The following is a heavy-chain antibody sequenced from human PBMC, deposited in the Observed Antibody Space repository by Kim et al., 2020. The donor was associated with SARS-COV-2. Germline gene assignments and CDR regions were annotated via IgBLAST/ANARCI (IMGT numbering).Heavy chain of an antibody. V-gene: IGHV4-34*01. CDR3: ARGHYDFWSGYIRSFDY. J-gene: IGHJ4*02. Sequence: QPPGKGLEWIGEINHSGSTNYNPSLKSRVTISVDTSKNQFSLKLSSVTAADTAVYYCARGHYDFWSGYIRSFDYWGQGTLVTVSS. CDR2: INHSGST. D-gene: IGHD3-3*01.